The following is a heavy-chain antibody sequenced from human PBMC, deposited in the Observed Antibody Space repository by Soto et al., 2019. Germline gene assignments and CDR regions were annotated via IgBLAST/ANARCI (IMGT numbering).Heavy chain of an antibody. D-gene: IGHD5-18*01. CDR3: ACIFSGGYGYGFYYYGMDV. Sequence: SETLSLTCSVSGGSISSSSYYWGWIRLPPGKGLEWIGSIYYSGSTYYNPSLKSRVTISVDTSKNQFSLKLSSVTAADTAVYYCACIFSGGYGYGFYYYGMDVWGQGTTVT. V-gene: IGHV4-39*01. CDR2: IYYSGST. CDR1: GGSISSSSYY. J-gene: IGHJ6*02.